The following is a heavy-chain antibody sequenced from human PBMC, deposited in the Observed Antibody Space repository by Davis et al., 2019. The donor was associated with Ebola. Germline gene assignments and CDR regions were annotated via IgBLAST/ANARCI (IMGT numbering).Heavy chain of an antibody. V-gene: IGHV3-23*01. Sequence: PGGSLTLSCAASGFTFSNYAMSWVCQAPGEGLEWVSAISDSGGDTFYADSVKGRFTVSRDNSKNSLYLQMNSLRAEDTAVYYCARRCSDNSAFYRYFDYWGQGTLVTVSS. CDR3: ARRCSDNSAFYRYFDY. CDR1: GFTFSNYA. D-gene: IGHD3-22*01. J-gene: IGHJ4*02. CDR2: ISDSGGDT.